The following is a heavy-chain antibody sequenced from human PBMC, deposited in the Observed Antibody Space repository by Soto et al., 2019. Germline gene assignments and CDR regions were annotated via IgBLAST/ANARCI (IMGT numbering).Heavy chain of an antibody. CDR1: GFAFSDGW. D-gene: IGHD5-12*01. V-gene: IGHV3-15*07. CDR2: IKSKALGGTT. J-gene: IGHJ4*01. Sequence: EVQLVDSGGDLVKPGGSLRLSCAGSGFAFSDGWVNWLRQAPGKGLEWVGRIKSKALGGTTDFAAPIRGRFAITRDDSAKMAFIRMNRLNSADTAVYYSTVDSDTTMPVVRFDHWGHGALVTSSS. CDR3: TVDSDTTMPVVRFDH.